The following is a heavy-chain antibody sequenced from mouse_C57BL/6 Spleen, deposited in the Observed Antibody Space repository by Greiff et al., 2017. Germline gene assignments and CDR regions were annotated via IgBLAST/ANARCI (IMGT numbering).Heavy chain of an antibody. CDR1: GYTFTDYY. D-gene: IGHD1-1*01. CDR2: INPNNGGT. J-gene: IGHJ1*03. CDR3: AGYTVVDGGYFDV. V-gene: IGHV1-26*01. Sequence: EVQLQQSGPELVKPGASVKISCKASGYTFTDYYMNWVKQSHGKSLEWIGDINPNNGGTSYNQKFKGKATLTVDKSSSTAYMELRSLTSEGSAVYYWAGYTVVDGGYFDVWGTGTTVTVSS.